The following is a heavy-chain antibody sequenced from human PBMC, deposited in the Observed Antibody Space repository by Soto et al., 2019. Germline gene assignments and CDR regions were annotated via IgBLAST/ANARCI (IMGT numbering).Heavy chain of an antibody. J-gene: IGHJ4*02. CDR3: ARVPTFKEWLLPSGYFDY. CDR1: GFTFSSYG. V-gene: IGHV3-48*04. Sequence: LRLSCAASGFTFSSYGMHWVRQAPGMGLEWVSYISTSGTTIYYADSVKGRFTISRDNAKSSLYLQMNSLRADDTAVYYCARVPTFKEWLLPSGYFDYWGQGTLVTVSS. CDR2: ISTSGTTI. D-gene: IGHD3-3*02.